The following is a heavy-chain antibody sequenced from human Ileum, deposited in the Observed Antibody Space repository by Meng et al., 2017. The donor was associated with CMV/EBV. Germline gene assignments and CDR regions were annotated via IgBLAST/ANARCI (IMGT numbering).Heavy chain of an antibody. J-gene: IGHJ4*02. CDR3: ARSVTPSGSTSAY. CDR2: IRCSSDYT. CDR1: GFDFSDYS. Sequence: GGSLRLSCVASGFDFSDYSMNWVRQAPGKGLEWVSSIRCSSDYTDYADSMKGRITIFRDNAKNSLYLQLNSLRAEDTSVYYCARSVTPSGSTSAYWGQGTLVTVSS. D-gene: IGHD2/OR15-2a*01. V-gene: IGHV3-21*01.